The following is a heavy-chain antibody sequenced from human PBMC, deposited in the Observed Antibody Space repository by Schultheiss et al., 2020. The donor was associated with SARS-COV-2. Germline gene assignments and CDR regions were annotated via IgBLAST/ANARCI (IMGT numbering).Heavy chain of an antibody. CDR1: GGSISSSSYY. Sequence: SQTLSLTCTVSGGSISSSSYYWSWIRQPPGKGLEWIGYIYYSGSTYYNPSLKSRVTISVDTSKNQFSLKLSSVTAADTAVYYCARGSYGSAASYYYYYYMDVWGKGTTVTVSS. CDR3: ARGSYGSAASYYYYYYMDV. J-gene: IGHJ6*03. CDR2: IYYSGST. D-gene: IGHD3-10*01. V-gene: IGHV4-30-4*08.